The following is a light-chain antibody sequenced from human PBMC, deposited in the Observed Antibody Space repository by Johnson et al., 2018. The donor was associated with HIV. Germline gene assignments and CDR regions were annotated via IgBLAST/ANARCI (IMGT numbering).Light chain of an antibody. Sequence: QSVLTQPPSVSAAPGQKVTISCSGSSSNIGNNYVSWYQQLPGTAPKLLIYDNNQRPSGIPDRFSGSKSGTSATLGITGLQTGDEADYDCETWDSSLSGVFGTGTKVTVL. V-gene: IGLV1-51*01. CDR3: ETWDSSLSGV. CDR2: DNN. J-gene: IGLJ1*01. CDR1: SSNIGNNY.